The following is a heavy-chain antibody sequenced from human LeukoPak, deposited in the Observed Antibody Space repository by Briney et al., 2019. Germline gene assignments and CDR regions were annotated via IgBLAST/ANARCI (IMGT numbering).Heavy chain of an antibody. J-gene: IGHJ3*02. CDR2: IYYSGST. Sequence: SETLSLTCTVTGGSISSYYWSWIRQPPGKGLEWIGYIYYSGSTNYNPSLKSRVTISVDTSKNQFSLKLSSVTAADTAVYYCARDLGNAFDIWGQGTMVTVSS. V-gene: IGHV4-59*01. CDR3: ARDLGNAFDI. D-gene: IGHD3-16*01. CDR1: GGSISSYY.